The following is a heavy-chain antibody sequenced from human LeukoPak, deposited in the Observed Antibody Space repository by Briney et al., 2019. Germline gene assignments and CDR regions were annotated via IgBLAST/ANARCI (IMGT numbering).Heavy chain of an antibody. J-gene: IGHJ6*03. Sequence: SETLSLTCTVSDGAISSYYWSWVRQPPGKGLEWIGYIHYSGNTNYNPSLKSRVTISVDTSKNQFSLRLSSVTAADTAVYYCARGESGMNDYGDYMDVWGKGTTVTVSS. V-gene: IGHV4-59*01. CDR2: IHYSGNT. CDR3: ARGESGMNDYGDYMDV. CDR1: DGAISSYY. D-gene: IGHD4-17*01.